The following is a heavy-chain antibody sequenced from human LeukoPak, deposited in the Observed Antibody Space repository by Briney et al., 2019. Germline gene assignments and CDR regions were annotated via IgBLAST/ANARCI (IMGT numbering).Heavy chain of an antibody. CDR2: VFYDGSKK. J-gene: IGHJ4*02. CDR1: GFTFSRFA. CDR3: AKDRYSSGWYYFDY. V-gene: IGHV3-30*04. Sequence: GGSLRLSCAASGFTFSRFAMHWVRQAPGKGLERVAIVFYDGSKKDYADFVRGRFTISRDNSKNTLYLQMNSLRAEDTAVYYCAKDRYSSGWYYFDYWGQGTLVTVSS. D-gene: IGHD6-19*01.